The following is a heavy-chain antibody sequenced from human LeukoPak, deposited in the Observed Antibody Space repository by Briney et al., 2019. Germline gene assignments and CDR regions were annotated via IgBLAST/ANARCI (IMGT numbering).Heavy chain of an antibody. J-gene: IGHJ6*02. CDR1: GYTFTGYY. Sequence: ASVKVSCKASGYTFTGYYMHWLRQAPGQGLEWMGRINPNSGGTNYAQKLQGRVTMTTDTSTSTAYMELRSLRSDDTAVYYCARSISYYYGMDVWGQGTTVTVSS. CDR2: INPNSGGT. CDR3: ARSISYYYGMDV. V-gene: IGHV1-2*06. D-gene: IGHD2/OR15-2a*01.